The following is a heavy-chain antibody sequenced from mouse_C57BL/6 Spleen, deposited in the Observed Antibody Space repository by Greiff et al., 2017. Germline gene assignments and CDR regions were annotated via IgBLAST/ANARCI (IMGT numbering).Heavy chain of an antibody. Sequence: VQLQQPGAELVMPGASVKLSCKASGYTFTSYWMHWVKQRPGQGLEWIGEIDPSDSYTNYNQKFKGKSTLTVYKSSSTAYMQLSSLTSEDSAVYYCARGITTVVATDYWGQGTTLTVSS. J-gene: IGHJ2*01. CDR1: GYTFTSYW. V-gene: IGHV1-69*01. CDR3: ARGITTVVATDY. CDR2: IDPSDSYT. D-gene: IGHD1-1*01.